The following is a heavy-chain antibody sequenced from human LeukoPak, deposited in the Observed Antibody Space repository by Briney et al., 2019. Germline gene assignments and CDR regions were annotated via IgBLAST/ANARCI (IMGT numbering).Heavy chain of an antibody. CDR2: ISWNSGSI. J-gene: IGHJ3*02. Sequence: GRSLRLSCAASGFTFDDYAMHWVRQAPGKGLEWVSGISWNSGSIGYADSVKGRFTISRDNAKNSLYLQMNSLRAEDTALYYCAKDRRYDYVWGAYDAFDIWGQGTMVTVSS. CDR1: GFTFDDYA. V-gene: IGHV3-9*01. D-gene: IGHD3-16*01. CDR3: AKDRRYDYVWGAYDAFDI.